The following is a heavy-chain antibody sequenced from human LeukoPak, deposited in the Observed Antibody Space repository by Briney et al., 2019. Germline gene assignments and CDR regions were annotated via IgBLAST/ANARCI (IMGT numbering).Heavy chain of an antibody. Sequence: GASVKVSCKASGYTFTGYYMHWVRQAPGQGLEWMGWINPNSGGTNYAQKFQGRVTMTRDTSISTAYMELSRLRSDDTAVYYCARFLEGRRLRSGFDYWGQGTLVTVSS. CDR2: INPNSGGT. CDR1: GYTFTGYY. D-gene: IGHD3-3*01. CDR3: ARFLEGRRLRSGFDY. V-gene: IGHV1-2*02. J-gene: IGHJ4*02.